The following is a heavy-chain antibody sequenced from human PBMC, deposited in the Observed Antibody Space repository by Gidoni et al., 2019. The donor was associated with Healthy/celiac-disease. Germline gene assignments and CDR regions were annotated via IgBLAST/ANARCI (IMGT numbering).Heavy chain of an antibody. V-gene: IGHV3-48*03. CDR1: GFTFSSYE. CDR2: ISSSGSTI. J-gene: IGHJ4*02. D-gene: IGHD6-13*01. CDR3: ARFAGSSWYYFDY. Sequence: EVQLVESGGGLVQPGGSLRLSCAASGFTFSSYEMNWVRQAPGKGLEWVSYISSSGSTIYYADSVKGRFTISRDNAKNSLYLQMNSLRAEDTAVYYCARFAGSSWYYFDYWGQGTLVTVSS.